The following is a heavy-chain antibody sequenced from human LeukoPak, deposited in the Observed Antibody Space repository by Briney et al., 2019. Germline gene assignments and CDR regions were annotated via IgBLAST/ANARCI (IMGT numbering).Heavy chain of an antibody. J-gene: IGHJ4*02. CDR2: ISWNSGSI. CDR1: GFTFDDYA. Sequence: SLRLSCAASGFTFDDYAMHWVRQAPGKGLEWVSGISWNSGSIGYADSVKGRFTISRDNAKNSLYLQMNSLRAEDTAVYYCARGATVADYWGQGTLVTVSS. CDR3: ARGATVADY. D-gene: IGHD4-23*01. V-gene: IGHV3-9*01.